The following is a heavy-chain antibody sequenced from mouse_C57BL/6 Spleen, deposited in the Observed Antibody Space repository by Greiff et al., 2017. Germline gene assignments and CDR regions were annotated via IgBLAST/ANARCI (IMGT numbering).Heavy chain of an antibody. D-gene: IGHD1-1*01. CDR3: ARDRNYVKGAMDY. Sequence: EVKLMESEGGLVQPGSSMKLSCTASGFTFSDYYMAWVRQVPGKGLEWVANINYDGSSTYYLDYLKSRFIISRDNAKNILYLQMSSLKSEDTATYYCARDRNYVKGAMDYWGQGTSVTVSS. J-gene: IGHJ4*01. CDR2: INYDGSST. V-gene: IGHV5-16*01. CDR1: GFTFSDYY.